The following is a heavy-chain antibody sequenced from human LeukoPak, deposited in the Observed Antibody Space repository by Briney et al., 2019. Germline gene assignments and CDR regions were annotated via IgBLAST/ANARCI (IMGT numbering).Heavy chain of an antibody. J-gene: IGHJ4*02. D-gene: IGHD5-24*01. V-gene: IGHV4-59*08. CDR2: IYYRGSS. Sequence: SETLSLTCTVSGGSISSYYWSWIRQPPGKGLEWMGNIYYRGSSNYNPSLKSRVTISVDTSKNQFSLKLSSVTAADTAVYYCARHTDGYFDYWGQGTLVTVSS. CDR1: GGSISSYY. CDR3: ARHTDGYFDY.